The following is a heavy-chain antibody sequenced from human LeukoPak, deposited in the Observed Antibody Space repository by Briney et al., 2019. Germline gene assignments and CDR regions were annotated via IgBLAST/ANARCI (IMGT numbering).Heavy chain of an antibody. D-gene: IGHD3-22*01. Sequence: GGSLRLSCAASGFIFSSYAMSWVRQAPGKGLEWVSAISGSGGSTYYADSVKGRFTISRDNSKNTLYLQMNSLRAEDTAVYYCAKDQSRYFYDSSAYPRNWFDPWGQGTLVTVSS. J-gene: IGHJ5*02. CDR3: AKDQSRYFYDSSAYPRNWFDP. CDR2: ISGSGGST. V-gene: IGHV3-23*01. CDR1: GFIFSSYA.